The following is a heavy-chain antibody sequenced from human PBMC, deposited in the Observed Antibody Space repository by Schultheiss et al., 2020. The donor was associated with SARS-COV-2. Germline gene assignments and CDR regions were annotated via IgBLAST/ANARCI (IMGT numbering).Heavy chain of an antibody. CDR2: ISSSSSYI. CDR1: GFTFSSYA. V-gene: IGHV3-21*04. Sequence: GESLKISCAASGFTFSSYAMSWVRQAPGKGLEWVSSISSSSSYIYYADSVKGRFTISRDNAKNSLYLQMNSLRAEDTAVYYCAKSLAVAGTFDYWGQGTLVTVAS. CDR3: AKSLAVAGTFDY. J-gene: IGHJ4*02. D-gene: IGHD6-19*01.